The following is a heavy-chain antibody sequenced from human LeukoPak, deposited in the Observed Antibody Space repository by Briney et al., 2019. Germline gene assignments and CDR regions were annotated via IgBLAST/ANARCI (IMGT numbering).Heavy chain of an antibody. D-gene: IGHD3-10*01. Sequence: SETLSLTCTLSGASISSYFWTWIRQPPGKGLEWIGYIYYSGSTNYNPSLKGRVTISVDTSKNQFSLKLSSVTAADTAVYYCARVGLLGSRGIDYWGQGTLVTVSS. CDR1: GASISSYF. J-gene: IGHJ4*02. CDR3: ARVGLLGSRGIDY. CDR2: IYYSGST. V-gene: IGHV4-59*01.